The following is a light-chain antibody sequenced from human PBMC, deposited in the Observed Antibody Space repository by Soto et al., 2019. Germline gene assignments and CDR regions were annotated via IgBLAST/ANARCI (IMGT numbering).Light chain of an antibody. CDR1: QDISTW. CDR3: QQGNSLPLT. V-gene: IGKV1-12*01. Sequence: DIQMTQSPSSVSASVGDRVTITCRASQDISTWLAWYQQIPGKAPKVLIYGASSLQSGVPSRFSGSGSGTDFTPTISNLQPEDFGTYYCQQGNSLPLTFGGGTKVEIK. J-gene: IGKJ4*01. CDR2: GAS.